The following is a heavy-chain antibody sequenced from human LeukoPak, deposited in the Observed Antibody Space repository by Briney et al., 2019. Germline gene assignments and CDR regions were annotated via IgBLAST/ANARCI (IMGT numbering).Heavy chain of an antibody. CDR1: GYSINSGYY. Sequence: SETLSLTCAVSGYSINSGYYWGWIRQPPGKGLGGIGSINLGGSTYYNPSLNSRVTISVDTSKNQFSLRLSSVTAADTAVYYCARLVGARSQADYWGQGTLVTVSS. CDR2: INLGGST. V-gene: IGHV4-38-2*01. CDR3: ARLVGARSQADY. J-gene: IGHJ4*02. D-gene: IGHD1-26*01.